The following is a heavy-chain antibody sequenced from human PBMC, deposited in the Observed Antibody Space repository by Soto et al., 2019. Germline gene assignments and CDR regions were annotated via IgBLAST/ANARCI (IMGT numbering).Heavy chain of an antibody. Sequence: GGSLRLSCAASGFTFSSYSMNWVRQSPGKGLEWVSSISSSSSYIYYADSVKGRFTISRDNAKNSLYLQMNSLRAEDTAVYYCARWGAARDAFDIWGQGTMVTVSS. CDR2: ISSSSSYI. J-gene: IGHJ3*02. CDR1: GFTFSSYS. CDR3: ARWGAARDAFDI. D-gene: IGHD1-26*01. V-gene: IGHV3-21*01.